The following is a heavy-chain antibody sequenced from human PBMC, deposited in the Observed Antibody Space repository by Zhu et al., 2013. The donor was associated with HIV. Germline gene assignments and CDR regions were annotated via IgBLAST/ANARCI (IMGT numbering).Heavy chain of an antibody. CDR2: ISAYNGNT. CDR3: ARDATTNWGSGAFDY. V-gene: IGHV1-18*01. Sequence: QVQLVQSGAEVKEPGASVKVSCKASGYTFISYGVIWVRQAPGQGLEWMGWISAYNGNTNYAQKFQGRLTVTTDTSTNIAYLELRSLASDDTAVYYCARDATTNWGSGAFDYWGQGTLVTVSS. J-gene: IGHJ4*02. CDR1: GYTFISYG. D-gene: IGHD7-27*01.